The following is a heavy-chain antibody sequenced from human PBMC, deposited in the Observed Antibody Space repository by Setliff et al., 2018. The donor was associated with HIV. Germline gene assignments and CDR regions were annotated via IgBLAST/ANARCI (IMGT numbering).Heavy chain of an antibody. D-gene: IGHD5-18*01. CDR1: GGSIGGSTYY. V-gene: IGHV4-39*03. CDR3: GISRLTRADLAVVWPD. Sequence: PSETLALTCKVSGGSIGGSTYYWGWVRQSPGQGLEWIASSDYSGSTLYNPSLKSRVSTAVDTSQNQFSLKLSSVTAAYTALYYCGISRLTRADLAVVWPDWGQGSLVTVSS. CDR2: SDYSGST. J-gene: IGHJ4*02.